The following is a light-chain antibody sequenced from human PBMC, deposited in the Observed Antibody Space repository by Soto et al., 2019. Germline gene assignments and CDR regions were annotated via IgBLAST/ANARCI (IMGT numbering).Light chain of an antibody. CDR1: QGVSSSY. Sequence: EVVLTQSPGTLSLSPGEGATLSCRASQGVSSSYLAWYQQKPGQAPRLLIYGASSRATGIPDRFSGSGSGTDFTLTISRLEPEDFAVYYCQQYGSSLPWTFGQGTKVDIK. CDR2: GAS. J-gene: IGKJ1*01. CDR3: QQYGSSLPWT. V-gene: IGKV3-20*01.